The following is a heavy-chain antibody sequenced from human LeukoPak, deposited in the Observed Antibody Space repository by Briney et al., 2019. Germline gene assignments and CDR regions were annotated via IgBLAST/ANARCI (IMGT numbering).Heavy chain of an antibody. D-gene: IGHD2-2*01. CDR2: IYLSVIT. CDR1: GSSISSGYY. V-gene: IGHV4-38-2*01. CDR3: ARQYCSSTSCLDDFDY. J-gene: IGHJ4*02. Sequence: SGTLSLTCAVSGSSISSGYYWGWLRQPPGRGLEWIGSIYLSVITYYNPSLKSRFTISVDTSKNQFSLKLSSVTAADTAVYYCARQYCSSTSCLDDFDYWGQGTLVTVSS.